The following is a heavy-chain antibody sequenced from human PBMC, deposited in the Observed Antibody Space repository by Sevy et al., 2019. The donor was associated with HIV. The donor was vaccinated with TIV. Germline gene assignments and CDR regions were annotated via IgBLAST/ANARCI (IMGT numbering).Heavy chain of an antibody. D-gene: IGHD3-22*01. J-gene: IGHJ5*02. CDR2: IYYSGST. CDR1: GGSISSYY. V-gene: IGHV4-59*01. Sequence: SETLSLTCTVSGGSISSYYWSWIRQPPGKGLEWIGYIYYSGSTNYNPSLKSRVTISVDTSKNQFSLKLSSVTAADAAVYYCARARGISYYYDSSGLGAWFDPWGQGTLVTVSS. CDR3: ARARGISYYYDSSGLGAWFDP.